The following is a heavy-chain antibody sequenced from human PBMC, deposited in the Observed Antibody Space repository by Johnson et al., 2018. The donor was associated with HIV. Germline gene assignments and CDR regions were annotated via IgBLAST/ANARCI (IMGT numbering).Heavy chain of an antibody. CDR3: AGSLLWCGESNAFDI. V-gene: IGHV3-13*01. D-gene: IGHD3-10*01. CDR1: GFTFSSYD. J-gene: IGHJ3*02. Sequence: VQLVESGGGLVQPGGSLRLSCAASGFTFSSYDMHWVRQATGKGLEWVSAIGTAGDTYYPGSVKGRFTISRENAKNSLYRQMNSLRAGDTVVYYCAGSLLWCGESNAFDIWGQGTMVTVSS. CDR2: IGTAGDT.